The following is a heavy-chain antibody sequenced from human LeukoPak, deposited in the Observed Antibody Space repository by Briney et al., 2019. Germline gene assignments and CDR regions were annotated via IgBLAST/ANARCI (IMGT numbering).Heavy chain of an antibody. CDR2: IYTSGST. J-gene: IGHJ3*02. CDR3: AREDCSSTSCYTRGGDAFDI. Sequence: SETLSLTCTVSGGSISSYYWSWIRQPAGKGLEWIGRIYTSGSTNYNPSLKSRVTMSVDTSKNQFSLKLSSVTAADTAVYYCAREDCSSTSCYTRGGDAFDIWGQGTMVTVSS. V-gene: IGHV4-4*07. D-gene: IGHD2-2*02. CDR1: GGSISSYY.